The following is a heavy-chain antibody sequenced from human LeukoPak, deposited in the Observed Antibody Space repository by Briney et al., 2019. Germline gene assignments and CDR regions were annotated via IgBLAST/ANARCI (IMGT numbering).Heavy chain of an antibody. CDR3: AREWYGFDY. D-gene: IGHD2-15*01. CDR1: GFTFSSYA. J-gene: IGHJ4*02. CDR2: ISYDGSNK. Sequence: GGSLRLSCAASGFTFSSYAMHWVRQAPGRGLEWVAVISYDGSNKYYADSVKGRFTISRDNSKNTLYLQMNSLRAEDTAVYYCAREWYGFDYWGQGTLVTVSS. V-gene: IGHV3-30-3*01.